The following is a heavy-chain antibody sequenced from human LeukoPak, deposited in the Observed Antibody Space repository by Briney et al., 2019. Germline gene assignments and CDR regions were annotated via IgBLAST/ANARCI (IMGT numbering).Heavy chain of an antibody. CDR2: INHSGST. CDR1: GGSFSGYY. V-gene: IGHV4-34*01. J-gene: IGHJ4*02. CDR3: ARAGGYCSSTSCRSPLGY. D-gene: IGHD2-2*01. Sequence: SETLSLTCAVYGGSFSGYYWSWIRQPPGKGLEWIGEINHSGSTNYNPSLKSRVTISVDTSKSQFSLKLSSVTAADTAVYYCARAGGYCSSTSCRSPLGYWGQGTLVTVSS.